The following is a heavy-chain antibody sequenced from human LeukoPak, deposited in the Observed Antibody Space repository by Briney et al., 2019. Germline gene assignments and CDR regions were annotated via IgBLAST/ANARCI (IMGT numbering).Heavy chain of an antibody. J-gene: IGHJ4*02. D-gene: IGHD3-22*01. CDR1: GGTFSSYA. CDR2: IIPISGTA. V-gene: IGHV1-69*13. Sequence: SVKVSCEASGGTFSSYAISWVRQAPGQGLEWMGGIIPISGTANYAQKFQGRVTITADESTSTAYMELSSLRSEDTAVYYCATDRGRTYYYDSSGFDYWGQGTLVTVSS. CDR3: ATDRGRTYYYDSSGFDY.